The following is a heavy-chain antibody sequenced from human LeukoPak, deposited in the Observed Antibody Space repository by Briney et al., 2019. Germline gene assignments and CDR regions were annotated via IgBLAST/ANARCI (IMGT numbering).Heavy chain of an antibody. CDR2: ISYDGSNK. J-gene: IGHJ5*02. D-gene: IGHD6-19*01. V-gene: IGHV3-30-3*01. CDR1: GFSFSSYA. Sequence: PGGSLRLSCAASGFSFSSYAMHWVRQAPGKGLEWVAVISYDGSNKYYADSVKGRFTISRDNSKNTLYLQMNSLRAEDTAVYYCARDGMSYSSGWNWFDPWGQGTLVTVSS. CDR3: ARDGMSYSSGWNWFDP.